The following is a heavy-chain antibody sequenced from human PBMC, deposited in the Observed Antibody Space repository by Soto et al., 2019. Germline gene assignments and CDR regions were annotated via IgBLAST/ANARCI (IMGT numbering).Heavy chain of an antibody. CDR3: ARDRARDTAMVTWNYYYGMDV. J-gene: IGHJ6*02. CDR1: GGSISSGDYY. Sequence: KTSETLSLTCTVSGGSISSGDYYWSWIRQPPGKGLEWIGYIYYSGSTYYNPSLKSRVTMSVDTSKNQFSLKLSSVTAADTAVYYCARDRARDTAMVTWNYYYGMDVWGQGTTVTVSS. CDR2: IYYSGST. V-gene: IGHV4-30-4*01. D-gene: IGHD5-18*01.